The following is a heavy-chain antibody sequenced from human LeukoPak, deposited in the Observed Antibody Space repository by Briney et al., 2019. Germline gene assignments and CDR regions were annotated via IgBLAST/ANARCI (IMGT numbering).Heavy chain of an antibody. J-gene: IGHJ3*02. CDR3: ARDSVRGFVVVTANAFDI. Sequence: SETLSLTCTVYGGSFSGYYWSWIRQPPGKGLEWIGEINHSGSTNYNPSLKSRVTISVDTSKNQFSLKLSSVTAADTAVYYCARDSVRGFVVVTANAFDIWGQGTMVTVSS. CDR1: GGSFSGYY. D-gene: IGHD2-21*02. CDR2: INHSGST. V-gene: IGHV4-34*01.